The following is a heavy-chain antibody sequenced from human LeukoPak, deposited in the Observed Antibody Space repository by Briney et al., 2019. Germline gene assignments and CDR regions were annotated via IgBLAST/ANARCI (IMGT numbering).Heavy chain of an antibody. Sequence: GGSLRVSCAASGFTVSNAWMSWVRQAPGKGREWVGRIKSKTDGGTTDYAAPVKGRFTISRDDSKNTLYLQMNSLKTEDTAVYYCTTDSVIVGATVFDYWGQGTLVTVSS. CDR2: IKSKTDGGTT. D-gene: IGHD1-26*01. CDR3: TTDSVIVGATVFDY. CDR1: GFTVSNAW. V-gene: IGHV3-15*01. J-gene: IGHJ4*02.